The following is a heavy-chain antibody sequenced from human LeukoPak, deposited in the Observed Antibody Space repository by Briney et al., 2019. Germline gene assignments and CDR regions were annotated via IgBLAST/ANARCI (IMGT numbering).Heavy chain of an antibody. CDR3: ARSYRGNYYFDY. V-gene: IGHV4-59*13. CDR2: IYYSGST. J-gene: IGHJ4*02. D-gene: IGHD3-16*02. CDR1: VGSISSYY. Sequence: SETLSLTCTVSVGSISSYYWSWIRQPPGKGLEWIGYIYYSGSTNYNPSLKSRVTISVDTSKNQFSLKMSSVTAADTAVYYCARSYRGNYYFDYWGQGTLVTVSS.